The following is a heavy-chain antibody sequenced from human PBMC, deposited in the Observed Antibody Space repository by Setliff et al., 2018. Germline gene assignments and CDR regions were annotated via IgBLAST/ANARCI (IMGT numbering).Heavy chain of an antibody. J-gene: IGHJ4*02. V-gene: IGHV4-34*01. Sequence: PSETLSLTCAVYGGSFSGYYWSWIRQPPGKGLEWIGEINHSGSTNYNPSLKSRVTISVDTSKNQFSLKLSSVTAADTAVYYCARASPGVAGYWDYWGQGMLVTVSS. CDR2: INHSGST. CDR1: GGSFSGYY. CDR3: ARASPGVAGYWDY. D-gene: IGHD6-19*01.